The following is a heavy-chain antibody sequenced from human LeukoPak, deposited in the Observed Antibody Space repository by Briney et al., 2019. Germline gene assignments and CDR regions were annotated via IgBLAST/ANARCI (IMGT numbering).Heavy chain of an antibody. CDR1: SGSISSYY. D-gene: IGHD5-12*01. V-gene: IGHV4-59*01. J-gene: IGHJ6*03. CDR2: IYYSGST. Sequence: SETLSLTCSVSSGSISSYYWSWIRQPPGKGLEWIGYIYYSGSTNYNPSLKSRVTISVDTSKNQFSLKLSSVTAADTAVYYCARASIVATIKSYYYYYMDVWGKGTTVTVSS. CDR3: ARASIVATIKSYYYYYMDV.